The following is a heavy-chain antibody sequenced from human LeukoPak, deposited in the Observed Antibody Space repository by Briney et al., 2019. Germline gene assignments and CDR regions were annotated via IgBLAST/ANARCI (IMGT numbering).Heavy chain of an antibody. Sequence: PGGSLRLSCTASGFTFSSYAMSWVRQPPGKGLEWVSAISGSGGSTYYADSVKGRFTISRDNSKNTLYLQMNSLRAEDTAVYYCAKEQAVACTLYYFDYWGRGTLVSVSS. V-gene: IGHV3-23*01. J-gene: IGHJ4*02. CDR1: GFTFSSYA. CDR2: ISGSGGST. CDR3: AKEQAVACTLYYFDY. D-gene: IGHD6-19*01.